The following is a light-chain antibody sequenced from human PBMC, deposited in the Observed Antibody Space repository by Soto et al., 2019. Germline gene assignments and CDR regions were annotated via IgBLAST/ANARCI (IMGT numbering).Light chain of an antibody. Sequence: ESVLTQARPTRSLSPGERATLSCRASQSVSSYLAWYQQKPGQAPRLLIYDTSNRATGIPARFSGSGSGTDFTLTISSLAPEDFALYYCQQRSNWPPTFGQGTKVDIK. CDR1: QSVSSY. J-gene: IGKJ1*01. V-gene: IGKV3-11*01. CDR2: DTS. CDR3: QQRSNWPPT.